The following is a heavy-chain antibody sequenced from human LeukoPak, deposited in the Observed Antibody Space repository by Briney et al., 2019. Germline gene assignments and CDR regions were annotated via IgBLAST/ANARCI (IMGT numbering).Heavy chain of an antibody. Sequence: SETLSLTCTVSGGSISSYYWSWIRQPPGKGLEWIGYIYTSGSTNYNPSLKSRVTISVDTSKNQFSLKLSSVTAADTAVYYCARRGGISGTTRNYYYYYYMDVWGKGTTVTVSS. CDR1: GGSISSYY. CDR3: ARRGGISGTTRNYYYYYYMDV. J-gene: IGHJ6*03. V-gene: IGHV4-4*09. D-gene: IGHD1-7*01. CDR2: IYTSGST.